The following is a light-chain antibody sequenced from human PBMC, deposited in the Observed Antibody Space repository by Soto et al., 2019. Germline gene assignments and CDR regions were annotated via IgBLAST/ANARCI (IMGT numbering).Light chain of an antibody. Sequence: DIVMTQSPLSLPVTPGEPAYISCRSSQSLLHSNGYNYLDWYLQKPGQSPQLLIYLGSIRASGVPDRFCSRGSGTALILNISNVEAEDAGVYFLKQGQTSWKFGQGTRME. CDR3: KQGQTSWK. CDR1: QSLLHSNGYNY. V-gene: IGKV2-28*01. CDR2: LGS. J-gene: IGKJ1*01.